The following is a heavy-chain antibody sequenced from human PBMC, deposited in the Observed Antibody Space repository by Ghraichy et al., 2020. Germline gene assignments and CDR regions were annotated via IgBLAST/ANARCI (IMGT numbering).Heavy chain of an antibody. V-gene: IGHV3-48*03. Sequence: GGSLRLSCAASGFTFSSYEMNWVRQAPGKGLEWVSYISSSGSTIYYADSVKGRFTISRDNAKNSLFLQMSSLRAEDTAVYYCARDCGGECYGDYWGQGTLVTVSS. J-gene: IGHJ4*02. D-gene: IGHD2-21*01. CDR3: ARDCGGECYGDY. CDR1: GFTFSSYE. CDR2: ISSSGSTI.